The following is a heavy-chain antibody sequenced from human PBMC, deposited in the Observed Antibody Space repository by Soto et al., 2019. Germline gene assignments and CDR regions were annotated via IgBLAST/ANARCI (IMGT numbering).Heavy chain of an antibody. V-gene: IGHV3-48*03. CDR2: ISSSGTTM. D-gene: IGHD2-8*01. J-gene: IGHJ5*02. CDR1: RFSFGSYE. Sequence: GRSLRLSXAPSRFSFGSYETNCVSEAPGKGLERVSYISSSGTTMYYAGSVKGRFTISRDNAKNSLYLQMNSLRGEDTAVYYCASQPSVWPYKWLDPWGQGTLVTVSS. CDR3: ASQPSVWPYKWLDP.